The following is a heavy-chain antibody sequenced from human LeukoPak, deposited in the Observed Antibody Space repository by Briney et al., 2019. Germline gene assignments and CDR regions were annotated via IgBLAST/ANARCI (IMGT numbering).Heavy chain of an antibody. J-gene: IGHJ4*02. CDR3: AKVNKQERKLAVGTDFNC. CDR2: ISGSGGST. Sequence: GGSLRLSCAASGFTFSSYAMSWVRQAPGKGLEWVSAISGSGGSTYYADSVKGRFTISRDNSKNTLYLQMNSLRADDTAVYYCAKVNKQERKLAVGTDFNCGGKGTLV. V-gene: IGHV3-23*01. CDR1: GFTFSSYA. D-gene: IGHD6-19*01.